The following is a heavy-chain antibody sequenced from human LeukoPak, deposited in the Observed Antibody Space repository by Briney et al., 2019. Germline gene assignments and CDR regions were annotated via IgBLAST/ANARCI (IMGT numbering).Heavy chain of an antibody. CDR3: ARVVVAARSWFDP. Sequence: GGSLRLSCAASGFTFSSYSMNWVRQAPGKGLEWVSSISSSSSYIYYADSVKGRFTISRDNAKNSLYLQMNSLRAEDTAVYYCARVVVAARSWFDPWGQGTLVTVSS. CDR1: GFTFSSYS. D-gene: IGHD2-15*01. CDR2: ISSSSSYI. J-gene: IGHJ5*02. V-gene: IGHV3-21*01.